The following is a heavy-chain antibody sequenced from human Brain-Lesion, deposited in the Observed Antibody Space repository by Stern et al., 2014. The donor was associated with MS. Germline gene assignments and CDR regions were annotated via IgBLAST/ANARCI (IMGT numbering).Heavy chain of an antibody. V-gene: IGHV1-8*01. CDR3: ARAVRNQLLSEY. D-gene: IGHD2-2*01. CDR1: GYTFSSYD. CDR2: MNPYSGNT. Sequence: VPLVESGAEVKKPGASVKVSCKASGYTFSSYDITWVRQASGHGLEWMGGMNPYSGNTGYAQKFKGRVSMTSDPSISTVYMELTSLTSDDTAVYFCARAVRNQLLSEYWGQGTLVTVSS. J-gene: IGHJ4*02.